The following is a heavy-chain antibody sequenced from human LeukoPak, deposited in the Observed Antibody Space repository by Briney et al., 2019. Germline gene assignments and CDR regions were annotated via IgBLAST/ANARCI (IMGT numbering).Heavy chain of an antibody. Sequence: PGRSLRLSCAASGFTFSSYGMHWVRQAPGKGLEWVAVISYDGSNKYYADSVKGRFTISRDNSKNTLYLQMNSLRAEDTAVYYCAKDLMTPRSAEVYYYYYYMDVWGKGTTVTVSS. CDR3: AKDLMTPRSAEVYYYYYYMDV. CDR1: GFTFSSYG. CDR2: ISYDGSNK. V-gene: IGHV3-30*18. D-gene: IGHD2-8*01. J-gene: IGHJ6*03.